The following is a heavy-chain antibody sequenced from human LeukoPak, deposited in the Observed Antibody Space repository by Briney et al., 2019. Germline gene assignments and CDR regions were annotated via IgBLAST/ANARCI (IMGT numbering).Heavy chain of an antibody. CDR2: IYYSGST. V-gene: IGHV4-59*01. CDR3: ARHIKSGYSRSWSSFDY. CDR1: GYSISSGFY. Sequence: SETLSLTCTVSGYSISSGFYWSWIRQPPGKGLEWIGYIYYSGSTNSNPSLKSRVTISVDTSKNQFSLKLNSVTAADTAVYYCARHIKSGYSRSWSSFDYWGQGTLVTVSS. J-gene: IGHJ4*02. D-gene: IGHD6-13*01.